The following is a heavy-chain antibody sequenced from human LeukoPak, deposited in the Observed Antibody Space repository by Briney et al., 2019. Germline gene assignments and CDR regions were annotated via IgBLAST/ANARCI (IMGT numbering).Heavy chain of an antibody. Sequence: GGSLRLSCAASGFTFSSYSMNWVRQAPGKGLEWVSSISSSSYIYYADSVKGRFTISRDNAKNSLYLQMSSLRAEDTAVYYCARDGAYCGGDCSRAFDIWGQGTMVTVSS. D-gene: IGHD2-21*02. CDR3: ARDGAYCGGDCSRAFDI. CDR2: ISSSSYI. V-gene: IGHV3-21*01. CDR1: GFTFSSYS. J-gene: IGHJ3*02.